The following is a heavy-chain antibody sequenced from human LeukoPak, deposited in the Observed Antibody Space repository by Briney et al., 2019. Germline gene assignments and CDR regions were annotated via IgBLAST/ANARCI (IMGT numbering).Heavy chain of an antibody. CDR1: GGSISSYY. Sequence: PSETLSLTCTVFGGSISSYYWSWLRQPPGKGLEWIGYIHYSGSTTYNPSLQSRVSISVDTSKNQFSLKLSSVTAADTALYYCARAHVWSGFFEWWGQGTLVTVSS. CDR3: ARAHVWSGFFEW. J-gene: IGHJ4*02. CDR2: IHYSGST. V-gene: IGHV4-59*01. D-gene: IGHD3-3*02.